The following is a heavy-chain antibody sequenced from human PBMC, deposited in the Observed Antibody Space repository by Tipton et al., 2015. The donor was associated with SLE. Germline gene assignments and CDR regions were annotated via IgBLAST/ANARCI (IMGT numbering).Heavy chain of an antibody. CDR2: IDRNSGII. D-gene: IGHD3-22*01. CDR1: GFAFDAYA. Sequence: SLRLSCAASGFAFDAYAMYWVRQVPGKGLEWVSGIDRNSGIISYADSVEGRFTISRDNAKKSLHLQMNSLRAEDTAMYYCAKDGGLDSSAYYFQYWGQGTQVTVSS. CDR3: AKDGGLDSSAYYFQY. V-gene: IGHV3-9*01. J-gene: IGHJ1*01.